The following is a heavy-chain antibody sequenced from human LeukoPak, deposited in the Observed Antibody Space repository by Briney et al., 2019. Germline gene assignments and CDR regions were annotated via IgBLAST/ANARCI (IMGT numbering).Heavy chain of an antibody. D-gene: IGHD1-26*01. CDR2: ISAYDGET. CDR1: GYSFTSYG. V-gene: IGHV1-18*03. Sequence: ASVKVSYKASGYSFTSYGISWVREAPGRGLEWVGYISAYDGETRYAQKFQGRVTQTTDTSTGTVYMEMRRLRSDDMAVYYCARGGKNYFDFWGQGTLVTVSS. J-gene: IGHJ4*02. CDR3: ARGGKNYFDF.